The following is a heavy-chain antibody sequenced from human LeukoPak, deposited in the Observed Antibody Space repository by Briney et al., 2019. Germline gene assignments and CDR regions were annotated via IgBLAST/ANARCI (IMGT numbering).Heavy chain of an antibody. CDR1: GGSISSYY. CDR3: ARRDTSSWYKDDAFGI. D-gene: IGHD6-13*01. CDR2: IYYSGST. V-gene: IGHV4-59*08. J-gene: IGHJ3*02. Sequence: SATLSLTCTVSGGSISSYYWSSIRQPPGKGLEWNGFIYYSGSTNYTPSLKSRVTISVDTSKNQFSLKLSSVTAADTAVYYCARRDTSSWYKDDAFGIWGQGTMVTVSS.